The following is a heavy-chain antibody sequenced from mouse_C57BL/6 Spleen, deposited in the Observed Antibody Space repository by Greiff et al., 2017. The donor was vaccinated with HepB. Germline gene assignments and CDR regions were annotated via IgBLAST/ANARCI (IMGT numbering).Heavy chain of an antibody. D-gene: IGHD1-1*01. Sequence: EVQLQQSGPELVKPGASVKIPCKASGYTFTDYNMDWVKQSHGKSLEWIGDINPNNGGTIYNQKFKGKATLTVDKSSSTAYMELRSLTSEDTAVYYCARSYYGSSSFDYWGQGTTLTVSS. J-gene: IGHJ2*01. CDR2: INPNNGGT. CDR3: ARSYYGSSSFDY. CDR1: GYTFTDYN. V-gene: IGHV1-18*01.